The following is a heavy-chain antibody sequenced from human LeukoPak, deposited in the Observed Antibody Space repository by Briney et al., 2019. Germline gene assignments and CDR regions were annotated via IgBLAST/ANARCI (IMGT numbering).Heavy chain of an antibody. J-gene: IGHJ4*02. CDR1: GGSFSGYY. D-gene: IGHD3-22*01. CDR2: INHSGST. CDR3: ARRGLYYDSSGYYFSFDY. Sequence: SETLSLTCAVYGGSFSGYYWSWIRQPPGKGLEWIGEINHSGSTNSNPSLKSRVTISVDTSKNQFSLKLSSVTAADTAVYYCARRGLYYDSSGYYFSFDYWGQGTLVTVSS. V-gene: IGHV4-34*01.